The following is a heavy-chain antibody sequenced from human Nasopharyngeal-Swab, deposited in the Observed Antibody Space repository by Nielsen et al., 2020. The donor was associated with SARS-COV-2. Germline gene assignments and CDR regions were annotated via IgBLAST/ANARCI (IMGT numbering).Heavy chain of an antibody. D-gene: IGHD5-12*01. CDR3: AKDRDSGDDSDDYCHYYGMDV. Sequence: GESLKISCAASGFTFRSYAISWVRQAPGKGLEWVSVISGSDHTTYYADSVKGRFTISRDNSKNTVNLQMNSLRVGDTAIYYCAKDRDSGDDSDDYCHYYGMDVWGQGTTVTVSS. CDR1: GFTFRSYA. CDR2: ISGSDHTT. J-gene: IGHJ6*02. V-gene: IGHV3-23*01.